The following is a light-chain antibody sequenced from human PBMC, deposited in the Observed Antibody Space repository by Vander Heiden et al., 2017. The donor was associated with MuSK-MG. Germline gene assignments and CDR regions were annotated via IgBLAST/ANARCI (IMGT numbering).Light chain of an antibody. V-gene: IGLV1-44*01. Sequence: QSVLTQPPSAPGTPAQWPTSSCSGSCHNLGSNNVNWCRQLPGTAPKLLIYSNNQRPSGVPARFSGSKSGTSASLAISGRQSEDEADYYCAAWDDSLNGRVFGTGTKVTVL. CDR3: AAWDDSLNGRV. CDR2: SNN. CDR1: CHNLGSNN. J-gene: IGLJ1*01.